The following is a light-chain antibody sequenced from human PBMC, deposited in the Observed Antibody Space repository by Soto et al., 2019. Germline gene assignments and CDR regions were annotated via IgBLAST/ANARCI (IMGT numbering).Light chain of an antibody. CDR3: CSYAGSYTGV. CDR1: SSDVGHYNF. CDR2: DVT. J-gene: IGLJ3*02. V-gene: IGLV2-11*01. Sequence: SALTQPHSVSGSPGQSVTISCSGTSSDVGHYNFVSWYQHHPGKAPKLLIYDVTTRPSGVPDRFSGSKSGNTASLTISGLQAEDEADFYCCSYAGSYTGVFGGGTKLTVL.